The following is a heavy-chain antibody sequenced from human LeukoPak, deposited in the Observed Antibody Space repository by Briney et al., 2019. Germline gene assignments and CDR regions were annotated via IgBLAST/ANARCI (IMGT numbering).Heavy chain of an antibody. J-gene: IGHJ4*02. V-gene: IGHV4-61*02. CDR2: VYTTGST. Sequence: SETLSLTCTVSGYSINSGYYWSWIRQPAGKGLEYIGRVYTTGSTNYNPSLKSQVTISLDTSKNQFSLKLKTVTAADTAVYYCARFWFSRGYYFDYWGRGALVTVSS. CDR1: GYSINSGYY. D-gene: IGHD2-2*01. CDR3: ARFWFSRGYYFDY.